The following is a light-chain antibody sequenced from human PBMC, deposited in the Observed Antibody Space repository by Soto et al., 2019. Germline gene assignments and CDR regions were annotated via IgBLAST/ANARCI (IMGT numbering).Light chain of an antibody. J-gene: IGKJ1*01. CDR1: QSVGSK. CDR3: QQYNNWPPWT. Sequence: EIVMTQSPATLSVSPGERATLSCRASQSVGSKLAWYQQKPGQAPRLLIYGASTRATGIPARFSGGGSGTEFTLTLSSLQSEDFAVYYCQQYNNWPPWTFGQGTKVEIK. V-gene: IGKV3-15*01. CDR2: GAS.